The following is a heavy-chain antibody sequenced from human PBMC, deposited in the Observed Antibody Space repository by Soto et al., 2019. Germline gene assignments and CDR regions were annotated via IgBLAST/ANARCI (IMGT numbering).Heavy chain of an antibody. CDR2: IKQDGTEK. J-gene: IGHJ4*02. V-gene: IGHV3-7*03. CDR1: GFTFSSYL. CDR3: ARDKYYDFWIGYSNYYFDY. Sequence: PGGSLRLSCAASGFTFSSYLMSGVRQAPGKGLAWVADIKQDGTEKYYVDSVKGRFTISRDNAKNSLYLQMNSLRAEDTAVYYCARDKYYDFWIGYSNYYFDYWGQGALVTVSS. D-gene: IGHD3-3*01.